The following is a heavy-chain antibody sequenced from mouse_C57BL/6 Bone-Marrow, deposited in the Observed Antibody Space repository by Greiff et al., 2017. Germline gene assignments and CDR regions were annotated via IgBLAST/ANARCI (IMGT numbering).Heavy chain of an antibody. D-gene: IGHD1-1*01. Sequence: QVQLQQSGPELVKPGASVKISCKASGYAFSSSWMNWVKQRPGKGLEWIGRIYPGDGDTNYNGKFKGKATLTADKSSSTAYMQLSSLTSEDSAVYFCARLITTVDYFDYWGQGTTLTVSS. CDR3: ARLITTVDYFDY. V-gene: IGHV1-82*01. J-gene: IGHJ2*01. CDR2: IYPGDGDT. CDR1: GYAFSSSW.